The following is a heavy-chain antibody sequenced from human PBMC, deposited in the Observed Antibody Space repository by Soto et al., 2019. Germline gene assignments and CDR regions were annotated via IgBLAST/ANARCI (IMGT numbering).Heavy chain of an antibody. Sequence: GGSLRLSCAASGFTFSSYSMNWVRQAPGKGLEWVSSISSSSSYIYYADSVKGRFTISRDNAKNSLYLQMNSLRAEDTAVYYCARGSRYYDFFSDAFDIWGQGTMVTVAS. J-gene: IGHJ3*02. CDR2: ISSSSSYI. CDR1: GFTFSSYS. D-gene: IGHD3-3*01. V-gene: IGHV3-21*01. CDR3: ARGSRYYDFFSDAFDI.